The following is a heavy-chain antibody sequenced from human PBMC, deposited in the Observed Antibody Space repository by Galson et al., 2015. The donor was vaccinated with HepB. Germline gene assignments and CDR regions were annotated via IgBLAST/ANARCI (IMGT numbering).Heavy chain of an antibody. D-gene: IGHD2-2*01. CDR2: IWYDGSNK. J-gene: IGHJ6*02. Sequence: SLRLSCAASGFTFSSYGMHWVRQAPGKGLEWVAVIWYDGSNKYYADSVKGRFTISRDNSKNTLYLQMNSLRAEDTAVYYCARVGDCSSTSCLWPYYYGMDVWGQGTTVTVSS. CDR1: GFTFSSYG. V-gene: IGHV3-33*01. CDR3: ARVGDCSSTSCLWPYYYGMDV.